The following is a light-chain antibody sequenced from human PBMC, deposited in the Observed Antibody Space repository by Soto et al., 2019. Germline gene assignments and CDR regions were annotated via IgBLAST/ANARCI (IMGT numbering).Light chain of an antibody. J-gene: IGKJ2*01. CDR2: KAS. Sequence: DIQMTQSPSTLSASVGDRVTITCRASQSISNWLAWYQQKPGKAPKLLIYKASSLESGVPSRFSGSGSGTEFTLTISSLQPDDFATYYCQQYNYYPYTFGQGTKLEIK. CDR1: QSISNW. V-gene: IGKV1-5*03. CDR3: QQYNYYPYT.